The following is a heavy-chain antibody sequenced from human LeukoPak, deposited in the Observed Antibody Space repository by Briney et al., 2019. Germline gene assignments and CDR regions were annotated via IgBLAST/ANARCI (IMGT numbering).Heavy chain of an antibody. CDR1: GFTFSSYA. J-gene: IGHJ4*02. Sequence: RPGGSLRLSCAASGFTFSSYAVIWLRQAPGKGLEWVSRIVGSGDITYYEDSVKGRFTISRDNSKNTVHLQMNSLRAEDTAVYYCAKMSGDCSSTTCSSFDYWGQGTLVTVSS. D-gene: IGHD2-2*01. CDR2: IVGSGDIT. V-gene: IGHV3-23*01. CDR3: AKMSGDCSSTTCSSFDY.